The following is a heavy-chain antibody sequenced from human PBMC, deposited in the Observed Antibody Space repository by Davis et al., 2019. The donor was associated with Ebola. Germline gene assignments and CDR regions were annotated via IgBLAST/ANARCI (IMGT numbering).Heavy chain of an antibody. CDR2: INPGTGGT. CDR1: GYTFNEYY. CDR3: ARDTAMTGHTFFDS. D-gene: IGHD3-9*01. J-gene: IGHJ4*02. V-gene: IGHV1-2*06. Sequence: AASVKVSCKTSGYTFNEYYIHWVRQAPGQGPEWMGRINPGTGGTDYAQKFQGRVTMTRDRSISTTYMELTRLTSDDTAVYYGARDTAMTGHTFFDSWGQGTLVTVSS.